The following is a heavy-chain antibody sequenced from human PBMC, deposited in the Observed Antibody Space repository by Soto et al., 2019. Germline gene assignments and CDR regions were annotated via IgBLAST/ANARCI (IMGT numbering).Heavy chain of an antibody. J-gene: IGHJ5*02. CDR1: GGTFSSYT. CDR3: AIKTGGDSRVYSANGFAP. V-gene: IGHV1-69*02. Sequence: GATVKVSCKASGGTFSSYTISWVRQAPGQGLEWMGRIIPILGIANYAQKFQGRVTITADKSTSTAYMELSSLRSEDTAVYYCAIKTGGDSRVYSANGFAPGGQGTRVTVPS. CDR2: IIPILGIA. D-gene: IGHD3-22*01.